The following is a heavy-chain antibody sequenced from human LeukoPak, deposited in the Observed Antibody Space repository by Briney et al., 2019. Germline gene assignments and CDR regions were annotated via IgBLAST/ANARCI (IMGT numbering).Heavy chain of an antibody. CDR3: ARGTSCGSKCFFDY. Sequence: SETLSLSCKVSGGSISGYYWSWIRQPTGKGLEWIGRLDSSGSTNYNSSLKSRVTMSIDRSQFSLRLTSVTAADTAIYYCARGTSCGSKCFFDYWGQGILVTVSS. CDR1: GGSISGYY. CDR2: LDSSGST. J-gene: IGHJ4*02. D-gene: IGHD2-21*01. V-gene: IGHV4-4*07.